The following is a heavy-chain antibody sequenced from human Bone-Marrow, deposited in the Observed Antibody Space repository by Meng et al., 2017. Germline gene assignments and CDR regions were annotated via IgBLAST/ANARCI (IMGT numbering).Heavy chain of an antibody. Sequence: GESLKSSCAASGFTFSSYWMYWVRQAPGKGLVWISRINSDGTTTTYADSVKGRFTISRDNAKNTLYLQMNSLRVEDTAVYYCATGVGYWGQGTLVTVSS. J-gene: IGHJ4*02. CDR2: INSDGTTT. D-gene: IGHD7-27*01. CDR1: GFTFSSYW. CDR3: ATGVGY. V-gene: IGHV3-74*01.